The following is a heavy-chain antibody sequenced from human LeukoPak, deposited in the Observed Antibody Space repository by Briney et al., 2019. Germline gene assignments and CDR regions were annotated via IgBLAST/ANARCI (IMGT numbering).Heavy chain of an antibody. J-gene: IGHJ4*02. Sequence: RASVKVSCKTSGYTFTKFGISWVRQAPGQGLEWMGWINTNTGNPTYAQGFTGRFVFSLDTSVSTAYLQISSLKAEDTAVYYCARAAASDYWGQGTLVTVSS. CDR3: ARAAASDY. CDR2: INTNTGNP. V-gene: IGHV7-4-1*02. CDR1: GYTFTKFG. D-gene: IGHD2-15*01.